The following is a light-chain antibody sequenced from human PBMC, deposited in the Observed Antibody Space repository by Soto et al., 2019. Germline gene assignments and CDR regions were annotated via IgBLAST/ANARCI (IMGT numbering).Light chain of an antibody. CDR2: ATS. CDR3: QQYNNWPPFT. J-gene: IGKJ5*01. V-gene: IGKV3D-15*01. CDR1: HRVSTN. Sequence: EIVMTQSPVTLSVSPGERATLSCRASHRVSTNLAWYQQKPGQAPRLLIYATSARATGIPARFNGSGSGTEFTLTISSLQSEDFAVYYCQQYNNWPPFTFGQGTRLEIK.